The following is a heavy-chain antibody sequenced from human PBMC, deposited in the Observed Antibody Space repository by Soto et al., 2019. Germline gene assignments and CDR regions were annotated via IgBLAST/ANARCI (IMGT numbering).Heavy chain of an antibody. CDR2: IIPIFGTV. Sequence: QVQLVQSGAEVKKPGSSVKVSCKASGGTFSNYPISWVRQAPGQGLEWMGGIIPIFGTVNYAQKFQGRVTITADESTSTAYMELSSLRSEDTAVYYCARGKHRWLQLSYFDLWGRGTLVTVSS. CDR1: GGTFSNYP. CDR3: ARGKHRWLQLSYFDL. J-gene: IGHJ2*01. V-gene: IGHV1-69*12. D-gene: IGHD5-12*01.